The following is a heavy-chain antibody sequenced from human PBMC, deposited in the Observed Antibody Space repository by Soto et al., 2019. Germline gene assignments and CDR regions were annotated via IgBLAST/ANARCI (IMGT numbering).Heavy chain of an antibody. Sequence: ASVKVSCKASGYTFINHGISWVRQAPGQGLEWMGWVSGSNGKTKYAQKFQGRVTMTRETSANTAHMELRNLTSDDTAVYFCARDFYPLAYYFDPWGQGTLVTVSS. CDR3: ARDFYPLAYYFDP. CDR2: VSGSNGKT. V-gene: IGHV1-18*04. J-gene: IGHJ4*02. CDR1: GYTFINHG.